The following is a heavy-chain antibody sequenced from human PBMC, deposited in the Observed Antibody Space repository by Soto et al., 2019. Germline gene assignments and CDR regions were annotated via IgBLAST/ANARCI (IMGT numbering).Heavy chain of an antibody. V-gene: IGHV1-18*04. Sequence: GASVKVSCKASGYTFTSYGISWVRQAPGQGLEWMGWIGAYNGNTNYAQKLQGRVTMTTDTSTSTAYMELRSLRSDDTAVYYCARDPLVTIFGVVTDRHYYYYGMDVWGQGTTVTVSS. J-gene: IGHJ6*02. CDR2: IGAYNGNT. CDR1: GYTFTSYG. D-gene: IGHD3-3*01. CDR3: ARDPLVTIFGVVTDRHYYYYGMDV.